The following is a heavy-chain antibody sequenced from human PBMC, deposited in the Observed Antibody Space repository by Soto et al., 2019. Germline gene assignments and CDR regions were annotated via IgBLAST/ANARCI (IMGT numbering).Heavy chain of an antibody. Sequence: GGSLRLSCAASGFTFSSYAMSWVRQAPGKGLEWVSAISGSGGSTYYADSVKGRFTISRDNSKNTLYLQMNSLRAEDTAVYYCAKDRGVSSSSHDAFDIWGQGTMVTVSS. CDR3: AKDRGVSSSSHDAFDI. CDR1: GFTFSSYA. V-gene: IGHV3-23*01. CDR2: ISGSGGST. J-gene: IGHJ3*02. D-gene: IGHD6-6*01.